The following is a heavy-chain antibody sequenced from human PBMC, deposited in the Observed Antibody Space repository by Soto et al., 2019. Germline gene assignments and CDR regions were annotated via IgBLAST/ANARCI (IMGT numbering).Heavy chain of an antibody. V-gene: IGHV4-34*01. CDR2: INHSGST. CDR1: GRSFSGYY. Sequence: QVQLQQWGAGLLKPSETLSLTCAVYGRSFSGYYWSWIRQPPGKGLEWIGEINHSGSTKYNPSLKSRVTISVDTSKNQFSLKLSSVTAADTAVYYCARGGGVAAAGTVDYWGQGTLVTVSS. CDR3: ARGGGVAAAGTVDY. J-gene: IGHJ4*02. D-gene: IGHD6-13*01.